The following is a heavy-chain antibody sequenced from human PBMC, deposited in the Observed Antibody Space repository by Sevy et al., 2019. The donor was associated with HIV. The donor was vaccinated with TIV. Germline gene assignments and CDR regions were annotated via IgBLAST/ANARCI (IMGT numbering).Heavy chain of an antibody. D-gene: IGHD3-22*01. V-gene: IGHV4-59*08. CDR1: GGSISSYY. CDR2: IYYSGST. CDR3: ARHGPMIVENWFDP. J-gene: IGHJ5*02. Sequence: SETLSLTCTVSGGSISSYYWSWIRQPPGKGLEWIGYIYYSGSTNDNPSLKSRVTISVDTSKNQFSLKLSSVTAADTAVYYCARHGPMIVENWFDPWGQGTLVTVSS.